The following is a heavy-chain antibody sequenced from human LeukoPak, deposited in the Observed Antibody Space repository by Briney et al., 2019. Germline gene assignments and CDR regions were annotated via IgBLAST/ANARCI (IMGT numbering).Heavy chain of an antibody. CDR2: IYTSGST. D-gene: IGHD4-11*01. J-gene: IGHJ4*02. Sequence: ASETLSLTCTVSGGSISSYYWSWLRQPAGKGLEWIGRIYTSGSTNYNPSLKSRVTMSVDTSKNQFSLKLSSVTAADTAVYYCAREGRQVTQLYGSYIFDYWGQGTLVTVSS. V-gene: IGHV4-4*07. CDR3: AREGRQVTQLYGSYIFDY. CDR1: GGSISSYY.